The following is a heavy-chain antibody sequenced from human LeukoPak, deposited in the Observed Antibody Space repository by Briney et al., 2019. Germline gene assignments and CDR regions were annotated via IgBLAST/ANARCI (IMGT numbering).Heavy chain of an antibody. Sequence: GGSLRLSCAVSGFTFSSSSLNWVRQAPGKGLEWVSSISSSSSYIYYADSVKGRFTISRDNAKNSLYLQMDSMRADDTAVYYCATSDDLWSGMDNWGQGTLVTVSS. CDR1: GFTFSSSS. V-gene: IGHV3-21*01. J-gene: IGHJ4*02. CDR2: ISSSSSYI. D-gene: IGHD3-3*01. CDR3: ATSDDLWSGMDN.